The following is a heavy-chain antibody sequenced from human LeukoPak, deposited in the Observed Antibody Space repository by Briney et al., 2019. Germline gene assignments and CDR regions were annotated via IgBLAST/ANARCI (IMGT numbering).Heavy chain of an antibody. D-gene: IGHD3-10*01. CDR1: GFSLSTSGVG. CDR2: IYWDDDK. V-gene: IGHV2-5*02. Sequence: ESGPTLVKPTQTLTLTCTFSGFSLSTSGVGVAWIRRPPGKALEWLALIYWDDDKRYSPSLKSRLTLTKDTSKNQVVLTMTDMDPVDTATYYCAHSRVYYCGSGSYFPKTLDYWGQGTLVTVSS. J-gene: IGHJ4*02. CDR3: AHSRVYYCGSGSYFPKTLDY.